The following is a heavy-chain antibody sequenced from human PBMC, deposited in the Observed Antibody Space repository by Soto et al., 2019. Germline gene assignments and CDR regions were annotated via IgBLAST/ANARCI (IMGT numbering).Heavy chain of an antibody. CDR1: GFTFSSYA. CDR3: AVVIMALDGMHV. CDR2: ISYDGSNK. Sequence: GGSLRLSCAASGFTFSSYAMHWVRQAPGKGLEWVAVISYDGSNKYYADSVKGRFTISRDNSKNTLYLQMNSLRAEDTAVYYCAVVIMALDGMHVCGQGTMVTVS. J-gene: IGHJ6*02. D-gene: IGHD3-3*01. V-gene: IGHV3-30-3*01.